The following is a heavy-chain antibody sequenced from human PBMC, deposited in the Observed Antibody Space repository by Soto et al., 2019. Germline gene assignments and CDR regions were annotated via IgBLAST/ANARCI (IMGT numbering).Heavy chain of an antibody. CDR1: GYTFTSYD. Sequence: ASVKVSCKASGYTFTSYDINWVRQATGQGLEWMGWMNPNSGNTGYAQKFQGRVTMTRNTSISTAYMELSSLRSEDTAMYYCASIAVAGTSGAFDIWGQGTMVTVSS. V-gene: IGHV1-8*01. CDR2: MNPNSGNT. D-gene: IGHD6-19*01. CDR3: ASIAVAGTSGAFDI. J-gene: IGHJ3*02.